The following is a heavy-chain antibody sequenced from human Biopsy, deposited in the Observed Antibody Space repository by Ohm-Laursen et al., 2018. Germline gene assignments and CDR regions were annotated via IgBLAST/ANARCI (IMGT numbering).Heavy chain of an antibody. Sequence: SLRLSCAASGFTFSMRAMSWVRLAPGKGLEWVSVIYAGATTYYPDSVKGRFTISRDNSRNTVYLQMDSLRGEDTAVYFCARGSGSGFYFDQWGQGTLVTVSS. CDR2: IYAGATT. J-gene: IGHJ4*02. V-gene: IGHV3-66*01. D-gene: IGHD2-15*01. CDR1: GFTFSMRA. CDR3: ARGSGSGFYFDQ.